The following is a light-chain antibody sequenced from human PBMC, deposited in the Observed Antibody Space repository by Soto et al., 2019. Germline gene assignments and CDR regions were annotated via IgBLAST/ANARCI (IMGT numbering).Light chain of an antibody. Sequence: ETLLTQSPGTLSLSPGERATLSCRASQSVGGSSLAWYQQRPGQAPRLLIYDTSNRATGIPDRFSGSGSGTDFTLTISRLEVEDFAVYHCQQYGNAPITFGQGTRLEIK. CDR3: QQYGNAPIT. V-gene: IGKV3-20*01. J-gene: IGKJ5*01. CDR2: DTS. CDR1: QSVGGSS.